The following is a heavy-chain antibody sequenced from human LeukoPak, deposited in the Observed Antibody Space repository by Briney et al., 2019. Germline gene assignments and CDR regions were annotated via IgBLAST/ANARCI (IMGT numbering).Heavy chain of an antibody. CDR3: ARHEPSGSYSGYFDY. V-gene: IGHV4-30-4*01. D-gene: IGHD1-26*01. CDR2: IHYSGST. CDR1: GGSISSGDSY. Sequence: SQTLSLTCTVSGGSISSGDSYWSWIRQPPGKGLEWIGYIHYSGSTYYNPSLRSRVTISVDTSKNQFSLKLSSVTAADTAVYYCARHEPSGSYSGYFDYWGQGTLVTVSS. J-gene: IGHJ4*02.